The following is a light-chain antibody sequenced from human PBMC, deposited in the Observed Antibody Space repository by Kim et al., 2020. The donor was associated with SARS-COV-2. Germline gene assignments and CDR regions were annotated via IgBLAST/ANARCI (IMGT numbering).Light chain of an antibody. Sequence: SYELTQPPSVSVSPGQTASITCSGDGLGDKYASWYQQKPGQSPVLVICQDNKRPSGIPERFSGFNSGNTATLTISGTQSMDEADYYCQAWDSSTGIFGGGNQLTIL. V-gene: IGLV3-1*01. CDR3: QAWDSSTGI. CDR2: QDN. J-gene: IGLJ2*01. CDR1: GLGDKY.